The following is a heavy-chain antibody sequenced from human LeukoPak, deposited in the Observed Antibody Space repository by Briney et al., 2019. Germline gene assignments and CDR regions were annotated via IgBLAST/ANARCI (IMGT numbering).Heavy chain of an antibody. CDR1: GGSISSGSYY. CDR2: IYTSGST. D-gene: IGHD6-13*01. Sequence: SQTLSLTCTVSGGSISSGSYYWSWIRQPAGKGLEWIGRIYTSGSTNYNPSLKSRVTMSVDTSKNQFSLKLNSVTVADTAVYFCARSLYSSWYEALGYWGQGTLVTVSS. V-gene: IGHV4-61*02. CDR3: ARSLYSSWYEALGY. J-gene: IGHJ4*02.